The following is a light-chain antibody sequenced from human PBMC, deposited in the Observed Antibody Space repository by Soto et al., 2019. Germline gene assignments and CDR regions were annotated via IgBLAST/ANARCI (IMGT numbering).Light chain of an antibody. V-gene: IGLV2-14*01. Sequence: QSALTQPPSASGSPGQSVTISCSGTSSDVGGYNYVSWYQQHPGRAPKLIIFEVNRRPSGVSNRFSGSKSGNTASLTISGLQAEDEADYYCSSYTSSSTVVFGGGTKLTVL. J-gene: IGLJ2*01. CDR3: SSYTSSSTVV. CDR1: SSDVGGYNY. CDR2: EVN.